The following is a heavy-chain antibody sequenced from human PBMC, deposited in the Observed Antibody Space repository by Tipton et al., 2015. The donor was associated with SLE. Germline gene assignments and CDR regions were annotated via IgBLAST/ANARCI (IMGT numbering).Heavy chain of an antibody. CDR2: ISAYNGNT. Sequence: QLVQSGAEVKKPGSSVKVSCKASGGTFSSYAISWVRQAPGQGLEWMGWISAYNGNTNYAQKLQGRVTMTTDTSTSTAYMELRSLRSDDTAVYYCARDYEQQEYAFDIWGQGTMVTVSS. D-gene: IGHD6-13*01. CDR1: GGTFSSYA. CDR3: ARDYEQQEYAFDI. J-gene: IGHJ3*02. V-gene: IGHV1-18*01.